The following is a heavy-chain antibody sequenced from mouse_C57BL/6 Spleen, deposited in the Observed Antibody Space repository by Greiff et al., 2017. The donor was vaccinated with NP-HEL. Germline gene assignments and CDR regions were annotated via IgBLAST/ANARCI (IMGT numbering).Heavy chain of an antibody. J-gene: IGHJ4*01. CDR2: IYPGSGST. V-gene: IGHV1-55*01. CDR3: ARPGPPYAMDY. Sequence: QVQLQQPGAELVKPGASVKMSCKASGYTFTSYWITWVKQRPGQGLEWIGDIYPGSGSTNYNEKFKSKATLTVDTSSSTAYMQLSSLTSEDAAVYYCARPGPPYAMDYWGQGTSVTVSS. CDR1: GYTFTSYW.